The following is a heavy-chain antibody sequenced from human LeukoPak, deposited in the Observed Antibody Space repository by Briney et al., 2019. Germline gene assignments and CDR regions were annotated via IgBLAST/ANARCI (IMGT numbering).Heavy chain of an antibody. CDR2: IWYDGSNK. V-gene: IGHV3-33*06. J-gene: IGHJ4*02. CDR1: GFTFSSYG. Sequence: PGGSLRLSCAASGFTFSSYGMHWVRQAPGKGLEWVAVIWYDGSNKYYADSVKGRFTISRDDSKNTLYLQMKSLRAEDTAVYYCAKDRRDGYPPCLDYWGQGTLVTVSS. CDR3: AKDRRDGYPPCLDY. D-gene: IGHD5-24*01.